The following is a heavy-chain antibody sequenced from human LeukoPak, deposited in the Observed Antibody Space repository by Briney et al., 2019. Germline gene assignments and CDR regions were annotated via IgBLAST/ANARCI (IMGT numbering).Heavy chain of an antibody. Sequence: GGSLRLSCAASGFTFSSYGMHWVRQAPGKGLEWVAVISYDGSNKYYADSVKGRFTISRDNAKNSLYLQMNSLRAEDTAVYYCASLTLTWGQGTLVTVSS. CDR2: ISYDGSNK. CDR3: ASLTLT. V-gene: IGHV3-30*03. J-gene: IGHJ5*02. CDR1: GFTFSSYG.